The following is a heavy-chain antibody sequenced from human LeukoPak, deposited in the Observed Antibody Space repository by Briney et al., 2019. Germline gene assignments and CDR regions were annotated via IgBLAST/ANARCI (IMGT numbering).Heavy chain of an antibody. CDR2: IQYDGSKK. CDR3: AKDLIQ. Sequence: GGSLSLSCAASGFTFSSYGMHWVRQAPGKGLEWVAFIQYDGSKKYYADSVKGRFTISRDNSKNTLYLQMNSLRADDTAVYYCAKDLIQWGQGTLVTVSS. D-gene: IGHD3-16*01. V-gene: IGHV3-30*02. J-gene: IGHJ4*02. CDR1: GFTFSSYG.